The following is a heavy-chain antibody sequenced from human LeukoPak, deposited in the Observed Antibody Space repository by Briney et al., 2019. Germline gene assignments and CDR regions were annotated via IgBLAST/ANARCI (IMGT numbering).Heavy chain of an antibody. J-gene: IGHJ2*01. CDR2: IYHSGSA. CDR1: GGSISSGGYS. D-gene: IGHD3-22*01. V-gene: IGHV4-30-2*01. Sequence: SETLSLTCAVSGGSISSGGYSWSWIRQPPGKGLEWIGYIYHSGSATYNPSLKSRITISLDKSKNQFSLKLTSVTAADTAVYFCARDSDSGGFYYRYFDLWGRGTLVTVSS. CDR3: ARDSDSGGFYYRYFDL.